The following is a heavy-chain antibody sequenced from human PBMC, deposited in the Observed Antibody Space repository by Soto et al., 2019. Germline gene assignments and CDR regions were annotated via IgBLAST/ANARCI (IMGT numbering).Heavy chain of an antibody. Sequence: SETLSLTCTVSGGSISSGDYYGSWIRQPPGKGLEWIGYIYYSGSTYYNPSLKSRVTISVDTSKNQFSLKLSSVTAADTAVYYCARDLGYCSGGSCYRRGDWFDPWGQGTLVTVSS. V-gene: IGHV4-30-4*01. CDR3: ARDLGYCSGGSCYRRGDWFDP. CDR2: IYYSGST. CDR1: GGSISSGDYY. J-gene: IGHJ5*02. D-gene: IGHD2-15*01.